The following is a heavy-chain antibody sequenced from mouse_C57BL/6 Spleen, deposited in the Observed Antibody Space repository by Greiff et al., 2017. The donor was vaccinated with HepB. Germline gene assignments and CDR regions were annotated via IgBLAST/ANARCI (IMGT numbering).Heavy chain of an antibody. CDR2: IRSKSNNYAT. CDR1: GFSFITYA. V-gene: IGHV10-1*01. D-gene: IGHD2-3*01. Sequence: EADGGLVQPKGSLKLSCAASGFSFITYAMIWVRQAPGKGLEWVARIRSKSNNYATYYADSVKDRFTIARDDSESMLYLQMNNLKTEETAMYYCVRHDGGYSCAMDYWGQGTSVTVSS. CDR3: VRHDGGYSCAMDY. J-gene: IGHJ4*01.